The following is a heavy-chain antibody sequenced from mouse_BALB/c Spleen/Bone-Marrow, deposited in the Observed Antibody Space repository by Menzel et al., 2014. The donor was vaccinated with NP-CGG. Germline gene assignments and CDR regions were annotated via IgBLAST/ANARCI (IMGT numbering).Heavy chain of an antibody. CDR1: GYTFSSYV. CDR2: INPYNDGT. J-gene: IGHJ4*01. D-gene: IGHD2-3*01. V-gene: IGHV1-14*01. Sequence: SGPELGKPGASVKMSCKASGYTFSSYVIHWVKQKPGQGLEWIGYINPYNDGTKYNEKFKGKATLTSDKSSSTAYIDLSSLISEDSAVYYCAREADGYYVGAMDYWGQGTSVTVSS. CDR3: AREADGYYVGAMDY.